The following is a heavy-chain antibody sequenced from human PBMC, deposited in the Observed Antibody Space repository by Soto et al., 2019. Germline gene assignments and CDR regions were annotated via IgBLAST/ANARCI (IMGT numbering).Heavy chain of an antibody. CDR3: ARAWVDTMVRGANQRGYYYYGMDV. CDR1: GYTFTSYG. CDR2: ISAYNGNT. V-gene: IGHV1-18*01. J-gene: IGHJ6*02. D-gene: IGHD3-10*01. Sequence: QVQLVQSGAEVKKPGASGKVSCKASGYTFTSYGISWVRQAPGQGLEWMGWISAYNGNTNYEQKLQGKVTMTTHTPTSAAYMELRRLRSDDTAVYYCARAWVDTMVRGANQRGYYYYGMDVWGQGTTVTVSS.